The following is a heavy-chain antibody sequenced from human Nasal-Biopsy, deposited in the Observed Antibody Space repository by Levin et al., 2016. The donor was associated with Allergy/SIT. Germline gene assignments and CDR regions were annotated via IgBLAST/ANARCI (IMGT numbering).Heavy chain of an antibody. CDR2: ISYSGST. V-gene: IGHV4-39*02. CDR1: GGSISSGDYY. J-gene: IGHJ3*02. CDR3: ATFTPVKVVLSAPEVLNAFDI. Sequence: SETLSLTCTVSGGSISSGDYYWGWIRQPPGKGLEYIGTISYSGSTYYNPSLKSRLTISVDTSKNHFSLKLTSMTAADTAVYYCATFTPVKVVLSAPEVLNAFDIWGQGTMVTVSS. D-gene: IGHD2-2*01.